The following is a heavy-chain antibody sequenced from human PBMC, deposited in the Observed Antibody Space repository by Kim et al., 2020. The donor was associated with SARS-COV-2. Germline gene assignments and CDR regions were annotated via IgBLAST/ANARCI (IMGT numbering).Heavy chain of an antibody. J-gene: IGHJ6*02. V-gene: IGHV3-33*01. Sequence: GGSLRLSCVASGFSFSSYGMHWVRQAPGKGLEWVAVIWYDGSNKYYADSVKGLFTISRDNSKNTLYLQMNSLRAEDTAVYYCARVDGYYLLYGMDVWGQGPTVPVSS. CDR1: GFSFSSYG. CDR3: ARVDGYYLLYGMDV. CDR2: IWYDGSNK. D-gene: IGHD4-17*01.